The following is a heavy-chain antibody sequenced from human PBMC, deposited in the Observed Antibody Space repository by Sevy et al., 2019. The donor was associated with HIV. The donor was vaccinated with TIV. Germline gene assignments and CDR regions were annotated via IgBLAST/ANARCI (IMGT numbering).Heavy chain of an antibody. CDR3: ASRNGYSSSWYLDY. CDR1: GFTFSSYS. V-gene: IGHV3-21*01. Sequence: GGSLRLSCAASGFTFSSYSMNWVRQAPGKGLEWVSSISSSSSYIYYAYSVKGRFTISRDNAKNSLYLQMNSLRAEDTAVYYCASRNGYSSSWYLDYWGQGTLVTVSS. D-gene: IGHD6-13*01. J-gene: IGHJ4*02. CDR2: ISSSSSYI.